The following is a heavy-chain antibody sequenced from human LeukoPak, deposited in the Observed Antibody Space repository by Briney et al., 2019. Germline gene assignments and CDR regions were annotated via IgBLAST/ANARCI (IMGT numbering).Heavy chain of an antibody. CDR2: INHSGST. CDR3: AGGLRYQLTKSRFDP. V-gene: IGHV4-34*01. Sequence: SETLSLTCAVYGGSFSGYYWSWIRQPPGKGLEWIGEINHSGSTNFNPPLKSRVTISVDTSKNQLSLELSSVTAADTAVYYCAGGLRYQLTKSRFDPWGQGTLVTVSS. CDR1: GGSFSGYY. J-gene: IGHJ5*02. D-gene: IGHD2-2*01.